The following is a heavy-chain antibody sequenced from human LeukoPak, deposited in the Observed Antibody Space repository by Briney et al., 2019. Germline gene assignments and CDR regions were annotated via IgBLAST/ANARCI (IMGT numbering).Heavy chain of an antibody. CDR2: ISCSGGST. V-gene: IGHV3-23*01. CDR1: GFTFSSYA. J-gene: IGHJ6*02. CDR3: ATRGPIAVGADYYYYGMDV. D-gene: IGHD6-19*01. Sequence: GGSLRLSCAASGFTFSSYAMSWVHQAPGKELEWVSAISCSGGSTYYADSLKGRFTISRDNSKNTLYLQMNSLTAEDTAVYYCATRGPIAVGADYYYYGMDVWGQGTTVTVSS.